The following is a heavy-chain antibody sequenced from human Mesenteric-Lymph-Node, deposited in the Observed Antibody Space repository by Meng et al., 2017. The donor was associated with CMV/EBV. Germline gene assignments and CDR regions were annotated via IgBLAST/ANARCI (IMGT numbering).Heavy chain of an antibody. D-gene: IGHD3-10*01. Sequence: LSCEASGFTFSTYWMHWVRQAPGKGLVWVSRINSDGRNTGYADSVKGRFTVSRDNAKNTLYLQMNSLRAEDTAVYYCARARGSGVDYWGQGTLVTVSS. CDR3: ARARGSGVDY. CDR1: GFTFSTYW. V-gene: IGHV3-74*01. CDR2: INSDGRNT. J-gene: IGHJ4*02.